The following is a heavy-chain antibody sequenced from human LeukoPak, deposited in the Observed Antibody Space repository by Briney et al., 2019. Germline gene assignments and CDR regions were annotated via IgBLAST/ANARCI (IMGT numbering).Heavy chain of an antibody. CDR3: ARGLGYCSSTSCYRYYMDV. CDR2: IIPIFGTA. CDR1: GGTFSSYA. J-gene: IGHJ6*03. D-gene: IGHD2-2*01. V-gene: IGHV1-69*05. Sequence: SVKVSCKASGGTFSSYAISWVRQAPGQGLEWMGGIIPIFGTANYAQKFQGRITMTRNTSISTAYMELSSLRSEDTAVYYCARGLGYCSSTSCYRYYMDVWGKGTTVTISS.